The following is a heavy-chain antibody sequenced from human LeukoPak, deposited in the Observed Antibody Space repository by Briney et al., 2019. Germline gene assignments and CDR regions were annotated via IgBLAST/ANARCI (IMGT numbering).Heavy chain of an antibody. CDR1: GGSFSGYY. J-gene: IGHJ3*02. Sequence: SETLSLTCAVYGGSFSGYYWSWIRQPPGKGLEWIGEINHSGSTNYNPSLKSRVTISVDTSKNQFSLKLSSVTAADTAVYYCARLIPPNTMVRENSRGAFDIWGQGTMVTVSS. CDR2: INHSGST. CDR3: ARLIPPNTMVRENSRGAFDI. V-gene: IGHV4-34*01. D-gene: IGHD3-10*01.